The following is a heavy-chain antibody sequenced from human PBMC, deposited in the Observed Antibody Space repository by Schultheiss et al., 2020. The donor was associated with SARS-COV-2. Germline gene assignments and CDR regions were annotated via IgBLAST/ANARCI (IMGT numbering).Heavy chain of an antibody. J-gene: IGHJ6*02. CDR3: ARVRWFGELLGGMDV. CDR2: IKQDGSEK. V-gene: IGHV3-7*03. D-gene: IGHD3-10*01. CDR1: GFTFSSYW. Sequence: GESLKISCAASGFTFSSYWMSWVRQAPGKGLEWVANIKQDGSEKYYVDSVKGRFTISRDNAKNSLYLQMNSLRAEDTAVYYCARVRWFGELLGGMDVWGQGTTVTVSS.